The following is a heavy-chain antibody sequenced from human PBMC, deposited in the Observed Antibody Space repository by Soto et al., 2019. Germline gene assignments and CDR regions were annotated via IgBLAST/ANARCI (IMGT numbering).Heavy chain of an antibody. CDR1: GGSISSYY. J-gene: IGHJ3*02. Sequence: QVQLQESGPGLVKPSETLSLTCTVSGGSISSYYWSWIRQPAGKGLAWIGRIYTRRSTNYNPSLTSRVTMSVDTSKNPFSRRLSSVTAADTAVYYCASSTYYDFWSGYYYAFDICGQGTMVTVSS. D-gene: IGHD3-3*01. CDR2: IYTRRST. CDR3: ASSTYYDFWSGYYYAFDI. V-gene: IGHV4-4*07.